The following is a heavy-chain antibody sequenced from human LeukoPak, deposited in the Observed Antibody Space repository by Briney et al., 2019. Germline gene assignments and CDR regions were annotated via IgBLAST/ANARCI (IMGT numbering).Heavy chain of an antibody. CDR2: IYYSGST. CDR1: GGSISSHY. CDR3: ARTYCGGDCYSPHFDY. J-gene: IGHJ4*02. D-gene: IGHD2-21*02. V-gene: IGHV4-59*11. Sequence: SETLSPTCTVSGGSISSHYWSWIRQPPGKGLEWIGYIYYSGSTNYNPSLKSRVTISVDTSKNQFSLKLSSVTAADTAVYYCARTYCGGDCYSPHFDYWGQGTLVTVSS.